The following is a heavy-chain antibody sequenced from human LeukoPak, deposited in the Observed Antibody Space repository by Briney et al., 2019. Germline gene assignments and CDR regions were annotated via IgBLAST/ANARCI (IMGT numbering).Heavy chain of an antibody. V-gene: IGHV1-8*03. Sequence: GASVKVSCKASGYTFTSYDINWVRQATGQGLEWMGWMNPNSGNTGYAQKFQGRVTINRNTAISKAYMELSSLRSEDTAVYYCARIHAGYSSSSDYWGQGTLVTVSS. CDR2: MNPNSGNT. CDR1: GYTFTSYD. J-gene: IGHJ4*02. CDR3: ARIHAGYSSSSDY. D-gene: IGHD6-6*01.